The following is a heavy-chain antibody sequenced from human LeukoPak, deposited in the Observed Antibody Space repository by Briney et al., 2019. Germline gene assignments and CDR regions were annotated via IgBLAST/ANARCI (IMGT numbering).Heavy chain of an antibody. CDR1: GYTSSSYG. CDR2: ISAYNGNT. Sequence: GASVKVSCKASGYTSSSYGFSWVRQAPGQGLEWMGWISAYNGNTNYAQKFQGRVTMTTDTSTSTVYMELRRLRSDDTAVYYCARDAPGVSGVFDYWGQGTLVTVSS. D-gene: IGHD2-8*01. V-gene: IGHV1-18*01. CDR3: ARDAPGVSGVFDY. J-gene: IGHJ4*02.